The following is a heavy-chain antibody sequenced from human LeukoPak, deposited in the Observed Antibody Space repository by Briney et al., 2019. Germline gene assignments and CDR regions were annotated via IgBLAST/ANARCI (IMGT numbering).Heavy chain of an antibody. CDR3: ARDPRGAVAGYFDY. V-gene: IGHV3-30*14. CDR2: ILYDGSNK. Sequence: PGGSLRLSCAASGFTFSSYIMHWVRQAPGKGLEWVAVILYDGSNKYYADSVKGRFTISRNNSENTLYLQMNSLRAEDTAVYYCARDPRGAVAGYFDYWGQGTLVTVSS. D-gene: IGHD6-19*01. J-gene: IGHJ4*02. CDR1: GFTFSSYI.